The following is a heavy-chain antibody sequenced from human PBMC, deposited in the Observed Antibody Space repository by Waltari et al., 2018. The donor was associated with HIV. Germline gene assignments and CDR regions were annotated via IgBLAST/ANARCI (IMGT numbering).Heavy chain of an antibody. J-gene: IGHJ3*02. Sequence: QVQLVESGGGLVKPGGSLRLSCAASGFIFSDYYMSWIRQAPGKGRGWVSYISSSATYTIDADSGKGRFTISRDNDKNFLYLQLNNLRAEDSAVYYCAREGKWLQPNAVHIWGQGTLVTVSS. V-gene: IGHV3-11*05. CDR2: ISSSATYT. CDR3: AREGKWLQPNAVHI. CDR1: GFIFSDYY. D-gene: IGHD5-12*01.